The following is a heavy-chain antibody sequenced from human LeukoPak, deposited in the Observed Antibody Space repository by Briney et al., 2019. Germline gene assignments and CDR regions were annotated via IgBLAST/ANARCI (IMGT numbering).Heavy chain of an antibody. J-gene: IGHJ6*02. CDR1: GFTFSSYW. CDR3: ARTWSPHYYYYGMDV. V-gene: IGHV3-7*01. CDR2: IKQDGSEK. Sequence: GGSPRLSCAASGFTFSSYWMSWVRQAPGKGLEWVANIKQDGSEKYYVDSVKGRFTISRDNAKNSLYLQMNSLRAEDTAVYYCARTWSPHYYYYGMDVWGQGTTVTVSS. D-gene: IGHD2-8*02.